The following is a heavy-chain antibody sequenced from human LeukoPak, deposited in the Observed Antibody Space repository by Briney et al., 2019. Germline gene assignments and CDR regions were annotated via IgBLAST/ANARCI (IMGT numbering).Heavy chain of an antibody. CDR1: GFTFSSYW. J-gene: IGHJ4*02. Sequence: PGGSLRLSCAASGFTFSSYWMSWVRQAPGKGLEWVANINKDGGEKYYVDSVKGRFTISRDNSKNTLYLQMNSLRAEDTAVYYCARDRISGSGWYVCDYWGQGTLVTVSS. V-gene: IGHV3-7*01. CDR3: ARDRISGSGWYVCDY. D-gene: IGHD6-19*01. CDR2: INKDGGEK.